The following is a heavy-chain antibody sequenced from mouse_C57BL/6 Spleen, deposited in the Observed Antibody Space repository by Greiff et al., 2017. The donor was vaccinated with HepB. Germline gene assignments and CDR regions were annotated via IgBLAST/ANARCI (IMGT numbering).Heavy chain of an antibody. V-gene: IGHV1-61*01. CDR3: AREGYGRRSDY. CDR1: GYTFTSYW. D-gene: IGHD1-1*01. CDR2: IYPSDSET. Sequence: QVQLQQPGAELVRPGSSVKLSCKASGYTFTSYWMDWVKQRPGQGLEWIGNIYPSDSETHYNQKFKDKATLTVDKSSSTAYMQLSSLTSEDSAVYYCAREGYGRRSDYWGQGTTLTVSS. J-gene: IGHJ2*01.